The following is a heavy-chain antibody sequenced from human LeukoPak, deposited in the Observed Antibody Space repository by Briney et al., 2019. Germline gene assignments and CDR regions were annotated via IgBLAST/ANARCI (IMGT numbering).Heavy chain of an antibody. CDR1: GFTFSNYN. V-gene: IGHV3-21*04. J-gene: IGHJ3*02. D-gene: IGHD3-22*01. CDR3: ARGLFLSGYLDAFDI. CDR2: IRSSTTYV. Sequence: GGSLRLSCAASGFTFSNYNMNWVRQAPGKGLEWVSSIRSSTTYVYYADSVKGRFTISRDNAKNSLYLQMNSLRAEDTAVYYCARGLFLSGYLDAFDIWGQGTVVTVSS.